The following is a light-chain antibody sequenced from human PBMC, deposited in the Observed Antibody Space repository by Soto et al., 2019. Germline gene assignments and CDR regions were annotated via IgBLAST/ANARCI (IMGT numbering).Light chain of an antibody. V-gene: IGKV1-39*01. CDR1: QSISSY. CDR3: QQCYSTPRT. Sequence: DIQMTQSPSSLSASVGDRVTITCRASQSISSYLNWYQQKPGKAPNLLIYAASSLQSGVPSRFSGSGSGTDFTLTISSLQPEDFATYYGQQCYSTPRTFGQWTKVEI. CDR2: AAS. J-gene: IGKJ1*01.